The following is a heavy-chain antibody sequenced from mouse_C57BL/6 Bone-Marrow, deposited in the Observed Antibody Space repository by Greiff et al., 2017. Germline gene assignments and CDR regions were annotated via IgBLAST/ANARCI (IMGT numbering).Heavy chain of an antibody. D-gene: IGHD3-1*01. J-gene: IGHJ1*03. CDR3: ARNGLGIHWYFDV. V-gene: IGHV1-80*01. Sequence: QVQLQQSGAELVKPGASVKISCKASGYAFSSYWMNWVKQRPGKGLEWIGQIYPGDGDTNYNGKFKGKATLTADKSSSTAYMQLSSLTSEDSAVYFCARNGLGIHWYFDVWGTGTTVTVSS. CDR1: GYAFSSYW. CDR2: IYPGDGDT.